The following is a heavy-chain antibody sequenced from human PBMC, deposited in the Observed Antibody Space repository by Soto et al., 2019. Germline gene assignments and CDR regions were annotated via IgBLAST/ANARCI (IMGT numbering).Heavy chain of an antibody. CDR3: AKREIAEAGSRFFDY. D-gene: IGHD6-13*01. CDR1: GFTFSTYG. V-gene: IGHV3-23*01. J-gene: IGHJ4*02. Sequence: EVQLLQSGGGLVQPGGSLRLSCAASGFTFSTYGMSWVRQAPGKGLEWVSSIGGGGGSTYYADSVKGRFTISRDNSKNTLYVQMNSLRAEDTAVYYCAKREIAEAGSRFFDYWGQGSLVTVAS. CDR2: IGGGGGST.